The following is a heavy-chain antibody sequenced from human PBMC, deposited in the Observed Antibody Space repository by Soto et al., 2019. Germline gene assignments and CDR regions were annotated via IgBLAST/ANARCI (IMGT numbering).Heavy chain of an antibody. J-gene: IGHJ4*02. CDR2: IYPADSDT. CDR1: GYIFPSNC. V-gene: IGHV5-51*01. D-gene: IGHD2-2*01. Sequence: GQSLTLSCKASGYIFPSNCIGWVRQMPGKGREWMGVIYPADSDTRYSPSFQGQVTISGDKSVSTAYLHWSSLKASDTAMYYCVRSASYCTRTSCHFNYWGQGRPGNVCS. CDR3: VRSASYCTRTSCHFNY.